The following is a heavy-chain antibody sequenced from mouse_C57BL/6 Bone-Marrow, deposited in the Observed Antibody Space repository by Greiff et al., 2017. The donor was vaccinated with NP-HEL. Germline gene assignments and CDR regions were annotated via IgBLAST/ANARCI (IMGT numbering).Heavy chain of an antibody. CDR1: GFTFSDYG. CDR2: ISSGSSTI. J-gene: IGHJ1*03. CDR3: ARGDGYYVYFDV. V-gene: IGHV5-17*01. D-gene: IGHD2-3*01. Sequence: EVQLQQSGGGLVKPGGSLKLSCAASGFTFSDYGMHWVRQAPEKGLEWVAYISSGSSTIYYADKVKGRFTISRDNAKNTLFLQMTSLRSEDTAMYYCARGDGYYVYFDVWGTGTTVTVSS.